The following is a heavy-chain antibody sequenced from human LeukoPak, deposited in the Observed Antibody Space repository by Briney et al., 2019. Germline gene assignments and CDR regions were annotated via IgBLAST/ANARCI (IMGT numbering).Heavy chain of an antibody. J-gene: IGHJ5*02. CDR2: IYYSGST. V-gene: IGHV4-39*07. CDR1: GGSISSSSYY. D-gene: IGHD3-22*01. CDR3: ARAISYYDNSGYYYNWFDP. Sequence: SETLSLTCTVSGGSISSSSYYWGWIRQPPGKGLEWIGSIYYSGSTYYNPSLKSRVTISVDKSKNQFSLKLSSVTAADTAVYYCARAISYYDNSGYYYNWFDPWGQGTLVTVSS.